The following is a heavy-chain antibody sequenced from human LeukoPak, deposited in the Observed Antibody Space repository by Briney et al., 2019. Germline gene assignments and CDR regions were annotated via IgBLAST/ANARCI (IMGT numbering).Heavy chain of an antibody. CDR1: GYTFTSYA. Sequence: GASVKVSCKASGYTFTSYAMNWVRQAPGQGLEWMGWINTNTGNPTYAQGFTGRFVFSLDTSVSTAYLQISSLKAEDTAVYYCARAGVLCSSTSCYTGWFDPWGQGTLVTVSS. D-gene: IGHD2-2*02. CDR3: ARAGVLCSSTSCYTGWFDP. CDR2: INTNTGNP. V-gene: IGHV7-4-1*02. J-gene: IGHJ5*02.